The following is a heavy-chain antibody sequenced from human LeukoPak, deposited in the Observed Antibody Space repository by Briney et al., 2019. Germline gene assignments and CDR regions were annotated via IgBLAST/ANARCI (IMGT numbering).Heavy chain of an antibody. CDR1: GYSFSSYW. CDR2: IYPGDSDT. Sequence: HGESLKISCKGSGYSFSSYWIGWVRQTPGKGLEWMGIIYPGDSDTRYSPSFQGPVTISADKSISTAYLQWSSLKASDTAMYYCARRLYDSSGYYFDFWGQGTLVTVSS. J-gene: IGHJ4*02. V-gene: IGHV5-51*01. D-gene: IGHD3-22*01. CDR3: ARRLYDSSGYYFDF.